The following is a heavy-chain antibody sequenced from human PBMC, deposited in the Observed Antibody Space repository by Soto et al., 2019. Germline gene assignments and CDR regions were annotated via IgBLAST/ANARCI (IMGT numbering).Heavy chain of an antibody. CDR1: GGSFSGYY. J-gene: IGHJ1*01. CDR2: INHSGST. D-gene: IGHD2-2*01. Sequence: PSETLSLTCAVYGGSFSGYYWSWIRQPPGKGLEWIGEINHSGSTNYNPSLKSRVTISVDTSKNQFSLKLSSVTAADTAVYYRARGQRGYCSSTSCYLYFQHWGQGTLVTVSS. V-gene: IGHV4-34*01. CDR3: ARGQRGYCSSTSCYLYFQH.